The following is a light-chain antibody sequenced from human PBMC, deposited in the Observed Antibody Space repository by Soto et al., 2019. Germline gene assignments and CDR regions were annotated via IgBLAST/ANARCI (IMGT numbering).Light chain of an antibody. CDR3: SSYAGSFVV. J-gene: IGLJ2*01. Sequence: SALTQPPSASGSPGQSVAISCTGTSSDVGGYNYVSWYQQHPGKAPKLMIYEVNKRPSGVPDRFSGSKSGNTASLTVSGLQAEDEADYYCSSYAGSFVVFGGGTKVTVL. CDR2: EVN. V-gene: IGLV2-8*01. CDR1: SSDVGGYNY.